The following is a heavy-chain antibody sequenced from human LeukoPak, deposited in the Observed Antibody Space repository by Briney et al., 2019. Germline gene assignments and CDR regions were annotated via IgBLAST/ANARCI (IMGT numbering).Heavy chain of an antibody. CDR3: ARGRYSGSYNDY. CDR2: IYYSGST. CDR1: GGSISSYY. Sequence: SETLSLTCTVSGGSISSYYWSWIRQPPGKGLEWIGYIYYSGSTNYNPSLKSRVTISVDTSKNQFSLKRSSVTAADTAVYYCARGRYSGSYNDYWGQGTLVTVSS. V-gene: IGHV4-59*01. J-gene: IGHJ4*02. D-gene: IGHD1-26*01.